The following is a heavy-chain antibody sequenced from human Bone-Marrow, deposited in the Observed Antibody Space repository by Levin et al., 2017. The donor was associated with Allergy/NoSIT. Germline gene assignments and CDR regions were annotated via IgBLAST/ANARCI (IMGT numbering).Heavy chain of an antibody. CDR1: GFTFSTYA. V-gene: IGHV3-23*01. CDR2: ISDSGDST. J-gene: IGHJ4*02. D-gene: IGHD3-10*01. CDR3: AATKWFGEHYDY. Sequence: PAASVKVSCAASGFTFSTYAMTWVRQAPGKGLEWVSSISDSGDSTFYADSVKGRFTISRDNSKNTLYLQMNTLRAEDTAVYYCAATKWFGEHYDYWGQGTLVTVSS.